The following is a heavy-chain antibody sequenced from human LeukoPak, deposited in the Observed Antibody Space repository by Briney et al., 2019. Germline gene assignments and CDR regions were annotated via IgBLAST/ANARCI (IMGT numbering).Heavy chain of an antibody. J-gene: IGHJ4*02. CDR3: ARDRYCSGISCYTDY. Sequence: QSGGSLRLSCAASGFTVSTNYMSWVRQAPGEGLEWVSVIYSGGSTYYADSVKGRFTISRDNSKNTLYLQMNSLRAEDTAVYYCARDRYCSGISCYTDYWGQGTLVTVSS. V-gene: IGHV3-66*01. CDR1: GFTVSTNY. CDR2: IYSGGST. D-gene: IGHD2-15*01.